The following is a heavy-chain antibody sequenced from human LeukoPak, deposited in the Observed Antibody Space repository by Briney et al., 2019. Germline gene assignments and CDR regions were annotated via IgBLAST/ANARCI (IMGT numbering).Heavy chain of an antibody. J-gene: IGHJ3*02. V-gene: IGHV4-59*01. Sequence: SETLSLTCTVSGGSISSYYWSWIRQPPGKGLEWIGYIYYSGSTNYNPSLKSRVTISVDTSKNQFSLKLSSVTAADTAVYYCARTDTLVGSHASDIWGQGTMVAVSS. CDR1: GGSISSYY. CDR2: IYYSGST. D-gene: IGHD3-16*01. CDR3: ARTDTLVGSHASDI.